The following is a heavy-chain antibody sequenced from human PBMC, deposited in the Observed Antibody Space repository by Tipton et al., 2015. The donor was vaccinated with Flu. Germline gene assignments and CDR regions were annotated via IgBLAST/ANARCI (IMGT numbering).Heavy chain of an antibody. V-gene: IGHV4-59*08. CDR2: IYYSGST. D-gene: IGHD1-26*01. J-gene: IGHJ5*02. CDR1: GGSISPHY. Sequence: TLSLTCTVSGGSISPHYWSWIRQPPGKGLEWIGYIYYSGSTNYNPSLKSRVTISVDTSKNQFSLNLSSVTAADTAVYYCARHRGRLLGVDPWGQGTLVTVSS. CDR3: ARHRGRLLGVDP.